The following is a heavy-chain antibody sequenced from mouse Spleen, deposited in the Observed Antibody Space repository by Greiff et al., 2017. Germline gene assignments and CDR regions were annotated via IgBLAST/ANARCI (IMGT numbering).Heavy chain of an antibody. Sequence: DVKLVESGGGLVKPGGSLKLSCAASGFTFSDYGMHWVRQAPEKGLEWVAYISSGSSTIYYADTVKGRFTISRDNAKNTLFLQITSLRSEDTAMYYCARHGGNYYAMDYWGQGTSVTVSS. V-gene: IGHV5-17*01. CDR1: GFTFSDYG. J-gene: IGHJ4*01. D-gene: IGHD2-1*01. CDR2: ISSGSSTI. CDR3: ARHGGNYYAMDY.